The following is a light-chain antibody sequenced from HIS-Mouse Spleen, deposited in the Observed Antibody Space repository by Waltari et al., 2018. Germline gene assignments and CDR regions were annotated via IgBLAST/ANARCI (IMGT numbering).Light chain of an antibody. Sequence: QSALTQPASVSGSPGQSITISCTGTSSDVGTSNLVPWYQQHPGQAPNLIIYEGSKRPSGVSNRFSGSKSGNTASLTISGLQAEDEADYYCCSYAGSSTYVFGTGTKVTVL. CDR2: EGS. V-gene: IGLV2-23*01. J-gene: IGLJ1*01. CDR1: SSDVGTSNL. CDR3: CSYAGSSTYV.